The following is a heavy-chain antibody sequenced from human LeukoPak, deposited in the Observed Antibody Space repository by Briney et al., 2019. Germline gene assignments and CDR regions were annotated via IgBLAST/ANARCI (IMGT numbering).Heavy chain of an antibody. Sequence: PSQTLSLTCTVSGGSISSGSYYWSWIRQPAGKGLEWIGRIYTSGSTNYNPSLKSRVTMSVDTSKNQFSLKLSSVTAADTAVYYCARDFYGDYMRDAFDIWGQGTMVTVSS. V-gene: IGHV4-61*02. CDR2: IYTSGST. D-gene: IGHD4-17*01. CDR1: GGSISSGSYY. J-gene: IGHJ3*02. CDR3: ARDFYGDYMRDAFDI.